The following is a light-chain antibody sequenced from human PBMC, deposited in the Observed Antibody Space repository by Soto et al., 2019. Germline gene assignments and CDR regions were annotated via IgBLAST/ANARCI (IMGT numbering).Light chain of an antibody. Sequence: DIVLTQSPGTLSLSPGERATLSCRASQSVRSSYLAWYQQRPGQAPRLLISDASNRATGIPDRFSGSGSGTDFTLTIGRLEPEDFALYYCQQYGGSPITFGQGTRLEIK. CDR3: QQYGGSPIT. CDR2: DAS. J-gene: IGKJ5*01. CDR1: QSVRSSY. V-gene: IGKV3-20*01.